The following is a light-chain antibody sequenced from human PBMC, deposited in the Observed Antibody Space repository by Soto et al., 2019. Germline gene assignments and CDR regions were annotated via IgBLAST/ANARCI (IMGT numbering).Light chain of an antibody. V-gene: IGKV1-5*03. J-gene: IGKJ4*01. CDR3: QQYSTYPLT. Sequence: DVHMTQSPSTLSASLGGRVTITCLASQSSSSGLAWYQQKPGKAPSLLIYRASSLESGVPARFSGSGSGTEFTLTISSLQPDDFATYYCQQYSTYPLTFGGGTKVDIK. CDR1: QSSSSG. CDR2: RAS.